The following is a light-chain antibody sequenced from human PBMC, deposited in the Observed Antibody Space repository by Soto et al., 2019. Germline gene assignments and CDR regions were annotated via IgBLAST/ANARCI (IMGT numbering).Light chain of an antibody. J-gene: IGLJ1*01. Sequence: QSVLTQPRSVSGSPGQSVTISCTGTSFDVGAYTYVSWFQQRPGKAPKLIIYDVTKRPSGVPHHFSGSKSGNTASLTISGLQAEDEADYYCCSYAGGYTHVFGTGTQLTVL. CDR3: CSYAGGYTHV. CDR1: SFDVGAYTY. V-gene: IGLV2-11*01. CDR2: DVT.